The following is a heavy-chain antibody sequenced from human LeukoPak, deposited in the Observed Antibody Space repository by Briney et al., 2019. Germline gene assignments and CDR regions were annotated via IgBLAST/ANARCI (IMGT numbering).Heavy chain of an antibody. CDR2: IYTSGST. CDR3: ARGTLLAVAGNYYYYYMDV. D-gene: IGHD6-19*01. CDR1: GDSISRSRHF. Sequence: SETLSLTCNVSGDSISRSRHFWAWIRQSPGRGLEWIGYIYTSGSTNYNPSLKSRVTMSVDTSKNQFSLKLSSVTAADTAVYYCARGTLLAVAGNYYYYYMDVWGKGTTVTISS. V-gene: IGHV4-61*05. J-gene: IGHJ6*03.